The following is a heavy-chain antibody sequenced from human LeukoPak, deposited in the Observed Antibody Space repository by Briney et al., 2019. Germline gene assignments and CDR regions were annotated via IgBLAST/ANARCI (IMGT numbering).Heavy chain of an antibody. CDR3: ARDTGDSSSWNFDY. Sequence: ASVKVSCKASGGTFSSYASTWVRQAPGQGLEWMGWISGYNGNTNYAQKLQGRVTMTTDTSTSTAYMELRSLRSDDTAVYYCARDTGDSSSWNFDYWGQGTLVTVSS. V-gene: IGHV1-18*01. CDR1: GGTFSSYA. CDR2: ISGYNGNT. J-gene: IGHJ4*02. D-gene: IGHD6-13*01.